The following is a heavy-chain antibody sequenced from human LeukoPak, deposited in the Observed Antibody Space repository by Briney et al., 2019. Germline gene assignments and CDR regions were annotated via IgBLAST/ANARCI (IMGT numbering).Heavy chain of an antibody. CDR3: ARGGIVVVVAATPQLWFDP. V-gene: IGHV4-34*01. CDR1: GGSITGYY. Sequence: SETLSLTCAVYGGSITGYYWSWIRQTPGKGLEWIGEIDDSGDTNFNPSLGRRLTISIDTSRKQFSLKVRSVTAADTAVYYCARGGIVVVVAATPQLWFDPWGQGTLVTVSS. CDR2: IDDSGDT. D-gene: IGHD2-15*01. J-gene: IGHJ5*02.